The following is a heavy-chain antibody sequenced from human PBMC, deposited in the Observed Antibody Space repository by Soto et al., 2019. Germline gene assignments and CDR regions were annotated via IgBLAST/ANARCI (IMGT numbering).Heavy chain of an antibody. CDR2: LSGSGSLS. D-gene: IGHD2-15*01. Sequence: RLSCAASGFTFNTFAMAWVRQAPGKGLEWVSALSGSGSLSYYADSVKGRFTISRDNSKNTVYLQMNNLRVDETAVYFCARDRGGALDSWGQGTLVTVSS. V-gene: IGHV3-23*01. J-gene: IGHJ4*02. CDR1: GFTFNTFA. CDR3: ARDRGGALDS.